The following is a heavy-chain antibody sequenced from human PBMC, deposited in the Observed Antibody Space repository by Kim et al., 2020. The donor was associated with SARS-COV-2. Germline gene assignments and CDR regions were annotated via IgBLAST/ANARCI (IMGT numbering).Heavy chain of an antibody. D-gene: IGHD2-15*01. CDR3: ARQLGYCSGGQCFSPRFLDY. Sequence: SETLSLTCTVSSGSIGDDSYVWGWVRRSPGKGPEWIGSIYYSGGTHYNPSLKSRVTIAVDTSRNQFSLKLTSVTAADTAMYYCARQLGYCSGGQCFSPRFLDYWGQGILVTVSS. CDR2: IYYSGGT. J-gene: IGHJ4*02. CDR1: SGSIGDDSYV. V-gene: IGHV4-39*01.